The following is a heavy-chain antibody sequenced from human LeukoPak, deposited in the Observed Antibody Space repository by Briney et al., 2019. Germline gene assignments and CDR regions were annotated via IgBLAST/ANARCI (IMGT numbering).Heavy chain of an antibody. Sequence: SETLSLTCTVSGGSISSGSYYWSWIRQPAGKGLEWIGRIYTSGSTNYNPSLKSRVTISVDTSKNQFSLKLSSVTAADTAVYYCARDMYYDYVWGSYRLDAFDIWGQGTMVTVSS. CDR1: GGSISSGSYY. J-gene: IGHJ3*02. V-gene: IGHV4-61*02. CDR2: IYTSGST. D-gene: IGHD3-16*02. CDR3: ARDMYYDYVWGSYRLDAFDI.